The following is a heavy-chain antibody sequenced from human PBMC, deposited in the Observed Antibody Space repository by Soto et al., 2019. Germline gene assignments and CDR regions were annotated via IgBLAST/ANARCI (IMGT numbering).Heavy chain of an antibody. CDR3: ARNRDYAFDY. CDR1: GFTFSNYW. D-gene: IGHD4-17*01. CDR2: IKQDGSDN. Sequence: GGSLRLSCAASGFTFSNYWMSWVRQAPGKGLEWVAIIKQDGSDNYYVDSVKGRFTISRDNAKNSLYLQMNSLRTEDAAVYYCARNRDYAFDYWGRGTLVTVSS. V-gene: IGHV3-7*01. J-gene: IGHJ4*02.